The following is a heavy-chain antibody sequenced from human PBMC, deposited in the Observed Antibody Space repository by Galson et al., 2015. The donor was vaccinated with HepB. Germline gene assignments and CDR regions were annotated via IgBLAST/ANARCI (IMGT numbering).Heavy chain of an antibody. CDR3: ARWVRGGSSIGVYYYYMDV. J-gene: IGHJ6*03. CDR1: GHTFTSYY. V-gene: IGHV1-46*03. Sequence: SVKVSCKASGHTFTSYYMHWVRQAPGQGLEWMGIINPSGGSTSYAQKFQGRVTMTRDTSTSTVYMELSSLRSEDTAVYYCARWVRGGSSIGVYYYYMDVWGKGTTVTVSS. CDR2: INPSGGST. D-gene: IGHD2-15*01.